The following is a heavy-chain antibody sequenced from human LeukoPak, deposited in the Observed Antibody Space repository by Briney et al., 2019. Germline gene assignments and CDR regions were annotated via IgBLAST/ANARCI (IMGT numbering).Heavy chain of an antibody. J-gene: IGHJ4*02. CDR1: GFTFTTYT. Sequence: PGRPLRLSCAASGFTFTTYTIHWVRQAPGQGLEYVSAVVGNGGTTYYANPVKGRFTISRDNSKNTVYLQMGSLRAEDTAVYYCARERAFYYFDYWGQGALVTVSS. CDR3: ARERAFYYFDY. V-gene: IGHV3-64*01. CDR2: VVGNGGTT.